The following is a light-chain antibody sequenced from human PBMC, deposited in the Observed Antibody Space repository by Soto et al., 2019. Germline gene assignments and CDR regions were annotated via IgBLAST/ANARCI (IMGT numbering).Light chain of an antibody. J-gene: IGKJ1*01. V-gene: IGKV3-15*01. Sequence: EVPMTQFPATLSVSPGERSTLSCMASQSVSSNVAWYQQKPGQAPRLLIYDAATRATGIPARFSGSGSGTEFTLTINNLQSEDFAVYYCQQYRNWPRTFGQGTKVDI. CDR1: QSVSSN. CDR3: QQYRNWPRT. CDR2: DAA.